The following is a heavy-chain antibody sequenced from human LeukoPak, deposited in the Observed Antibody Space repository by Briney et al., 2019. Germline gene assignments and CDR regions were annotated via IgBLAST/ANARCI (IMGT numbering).Heavy chain of an antibody. CDR3: ARDNYGSGSYYKY. V-gene: IGHV1-2*02. CDR2: VNPNNGGT. CDR1: GYTFTSYY. Sequence: ASVKVSCKASGYTFTSYYMHWVRQAPGQGLEWMGWVNPNNGGTKYAQKFQGRVTMTRDTSISAAYMELGRLRSDDTAVYYCARDNYGSGSYYKYWGQGTPVTVSS. J-gene: IGHJ4*02. D-gene: IGHD3-10*01.